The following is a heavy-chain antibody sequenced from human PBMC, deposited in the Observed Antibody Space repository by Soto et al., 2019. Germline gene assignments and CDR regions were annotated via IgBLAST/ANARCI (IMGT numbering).Heavy chain of an antibody. CDR3: AKDRDGAAAGPTKFYGREV. CDR1: GFTFSSYA. Sequence: EAQLLESGGGLVQPGGSLKLSCAASGFTFSSYAMRWVRQAPGQGLEWVSVISGSGDSTYYADSVRGRFTISRDNSKKTLYLQMNSLRAEYTAVYYLAKDRDGAAAGPTKFYGREVWGQGTTVTVSS. J-gene: IGHJ6*01. CDR2: ISGSGDST. V-gene: IGHV3-23*01. D-gene: IGHD6-13*01.